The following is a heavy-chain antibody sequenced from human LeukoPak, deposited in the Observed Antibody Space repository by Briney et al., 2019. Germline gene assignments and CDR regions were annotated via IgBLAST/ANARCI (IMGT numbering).Heavy chain of an antibody. V-gene: IGHV4-34*01. J-gene: IGHJ4*02. Sequence: SETLSLTCAVYGGSFSGYYWSWIRQPPGKGLEWIGEINHIGGINYTPSLKSRVAISVDTSKNQFSLKRSSVTAADTAVYYCARERNRRATLYQTPLEHWGQGTLVTVSS. CDR1: GGSFSGYY. CDR2: INHIGGI. CDR3: ARERNRRATLYQTPLEH. D-gene: IGHD1/OR15-1a*01.